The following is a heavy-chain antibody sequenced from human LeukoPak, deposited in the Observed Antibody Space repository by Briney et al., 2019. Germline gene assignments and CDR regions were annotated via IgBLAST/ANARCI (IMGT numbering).Heavy chain of an antibody. CDR2: IYTSGST. Sequence: SETLSLTCTVSGGSISSYYWSWIRQPAGKGLEWIGRIYTSGSTNYNPSLKSRVTMSVDTSKNQFSLKLSSVTAADTAVYHCARDAYSSSGNDAFDIWGQGTMVTVSS. J-gene: IGHJ3*02. CDR1: GGSISSYY. D-gene: IGHD6-6*01. V-gene: IGHV4-4*07. CDR3: ARDAYSSSGNDAFDI.